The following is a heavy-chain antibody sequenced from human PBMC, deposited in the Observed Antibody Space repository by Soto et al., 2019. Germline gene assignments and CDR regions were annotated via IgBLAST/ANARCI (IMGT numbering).Heavy chain of an antibody. CDR1: GYSFTSYW. J-gene: IGHJ6*02. CDR3: ARRAYCSGGSCYGGYYYYGMDV. V-gene: IGHV5-10-1*01. CDR2: IDPSDSYT. D-gene: IGHD2-15*01. Sequence: GDSLKISCKGSGYSFTSYWISWVRQMPGKGLEWMGRIDPSDSYTNYSPSFQGHVTISADKSISTAYLQWSSLKASDTAMYYCARRAYCSGGSCYGGYYYYGMDVWGQGTTVTVS.